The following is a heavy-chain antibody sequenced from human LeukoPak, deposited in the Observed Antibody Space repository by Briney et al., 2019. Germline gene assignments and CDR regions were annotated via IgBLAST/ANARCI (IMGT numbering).Heavy chain of an antibody. CDR2: IFYSGST. D-gene: IGHD3-22*01. J-gene: IGHJ3*02. CDR1: GGSISSDYS. CDR3: AKSNGYGLIDI. Sequence: PSETLSLTCTVSGGSISSDYSWGWIRQPPGKALEWIGNIFYSGSTYYSPSLKSRVTISLDTSRNQFSLKLNSVTAADTAVYYCAKSNGYGLIDIWGQGTMVTVSS. V-gene: IGHV4-39*07.